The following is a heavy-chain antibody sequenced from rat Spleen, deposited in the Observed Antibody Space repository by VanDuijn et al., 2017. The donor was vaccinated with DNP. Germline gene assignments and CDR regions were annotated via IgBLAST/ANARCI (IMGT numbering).Heavy chain of an antibody. D-gene: IGHD1-4*01. CDR1: GFTFSKNA. CDR3: GLPGGD. V-gene: IGHV5-29*01. CDR2: LSFDGSST. J-gene: IGHJ3*01. Sequence: EVQLVESGGGLVQPGRSLKVSCVASGFTFSKNAMAWVRQSPTKGLEWVAALSFDGSSTYYRDSVKGRFTVSRDNAKSTLYLQMDSLRSEDTATYYCGLPGGDWGQGTLVTVSS.